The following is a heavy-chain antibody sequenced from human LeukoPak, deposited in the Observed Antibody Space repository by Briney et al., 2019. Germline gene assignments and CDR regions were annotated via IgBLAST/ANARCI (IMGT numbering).Heavy chain of an antibody. D-gene: IGHD6-19*01. Sequence: SETLSLTCAVYGGSFSGYYWSWIRQPPGKGLEWIGEINHSGSTNYNPSLKSRVTISVDTSKNQFSLKLSSVTAADAAVYYCARKSLGQYSSGQFDYWGQGTLVTVSS. J-gene: IGHJ4*02. CDR3: ARKSLGQYSSGQFDY. CDR2: INHSGST. V-gene: IGHV4-34*01. CDR1: GGSFSGYY.